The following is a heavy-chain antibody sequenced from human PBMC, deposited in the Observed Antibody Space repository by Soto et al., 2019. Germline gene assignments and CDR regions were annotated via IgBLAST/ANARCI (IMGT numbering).Heavy chain of an antibody. V-gene: IGHV1-69*14. D-gene: IGHD5-12*01. CDR2: LIPIFGTT. J-gene: IGHJ4*02. CDR1: GDIFSGYS. Sequence: QVQLVQSGAEVKKPGSSVKVSCKTSGDIFSGYSISWVRQAPGQGLEWMGGLIPIFGTTNYAQRFHGSGTLTAYKSTSTVYMELYSLKSEDTAVYYCARALGSGYDPGDYWGQGTLVTVSS. CDR3: ARALGSGYDPGDY.